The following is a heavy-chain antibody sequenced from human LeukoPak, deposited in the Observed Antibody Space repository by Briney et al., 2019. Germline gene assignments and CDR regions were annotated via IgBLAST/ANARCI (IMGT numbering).Heavy chain of an antibody. Sequence: PGGSLRLSCAASGFTISSYSMNWVRQAPGKGLEWVSSISSSSSYIYYADSVKGRFTISRDNAKNSLYLQMNSLRAEDTAVYYCASIRTVPGYYGSGSPPDYWGQGTLVTVSS. CDR1: GFTISSYS. V-gene: IGHV3-21*01. CDR2: ISSSSSYI. J-gene: IGHJ4*02. D-gene: IGHD3-10*01. CDR3: ASIRTVPGYYGSGSPPDY.